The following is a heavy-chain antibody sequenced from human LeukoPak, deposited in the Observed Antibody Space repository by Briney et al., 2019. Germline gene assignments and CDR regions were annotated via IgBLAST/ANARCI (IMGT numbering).Heavy chain of an antibody. D-gene: IGHD6-13*01. CDR1: GLPFSYNW. J-gene: IGHJ4*02. Sequence: PGGSLRLSCAASGLPFSYNWMHWVRQAPGKGLMWVPRISKDGRTITYADSVKGRFTISRDNAKSTLYLQMEGLRAEDTAVYYCASEAYGSSWNPFDYWGQGTLVTVSS. CDR3: ASEAYGSSWNPFDY. CDR2: ISKDGRTI. V-gene: IGHV3-74*01.